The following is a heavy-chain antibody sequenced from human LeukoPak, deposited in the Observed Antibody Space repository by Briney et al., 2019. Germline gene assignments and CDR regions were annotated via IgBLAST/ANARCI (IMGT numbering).Heavy chain of an antibody. Sequence: ASVKVSCKAFGYTFTGYYMHWVRQAPGQGLEWMGWINPNSGGTNYAQKFQGRVTMTRDTSISTAYMELSRLRSDDTAVYYCARMRPVAGREGMDVWGQGTTVTVSS. J-gene: IGHJ6*02. CDR3: ARMRPVAGREGMDV. CDR2: INPNSGGT. CDR1: GYTFTGYY. D-gene: IGHD6-19*01. V-gene: IGHV1-2*02.